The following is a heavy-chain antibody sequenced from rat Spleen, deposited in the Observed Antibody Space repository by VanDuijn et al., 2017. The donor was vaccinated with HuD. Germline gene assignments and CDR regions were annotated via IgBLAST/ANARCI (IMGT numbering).Heavy chain of an antibody. V-gene: IGHV5-27*01. Sequence: EVQLVESGGGLVQPGRSLKVSCAVSGFTFSHYYMAWVRQAPTKGLEWVAYISTGGGTTYYRDSVKGRFTISRDDAKSTLYLQMDSLRSEDTATYYCTTGIQPRHWGQGVMVTVSS. CDR1: GFTFSHYY. CDR2: ISTGGGTT. D-gene: IGHD1-5*01. CDR3: TTGIQPRH. J-gene: IGHJ2*01.